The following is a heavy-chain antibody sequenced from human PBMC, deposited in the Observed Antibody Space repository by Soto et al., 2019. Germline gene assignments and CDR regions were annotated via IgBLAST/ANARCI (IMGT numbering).Heavy chain of an antibody. J-gene: IGHJ4*02. D-gene: IGHD4-4*01. CDR1: GGSISSYY. V-gene: IGHV4-59*01. CDR3: ARMTTPSYFDY. CDR2: IYYSGST. Sequence: SETLSLTCTVSGGSISSYYWSWIRRPPGKGLEWIGYIYYSGSTNYNPSLKSRVTISVDTSKNQFSLKLSSVTAADTAVYYCARMTTPSYFDYWGQGTLVTVSS.